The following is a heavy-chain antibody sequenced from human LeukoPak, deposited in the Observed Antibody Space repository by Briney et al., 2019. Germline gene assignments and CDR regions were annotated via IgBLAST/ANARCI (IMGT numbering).Heavy chain of an antibody. V-gene: IGHV3-64*04. CDR3: ARDPYSSTWSYGMDV. CDR2: VTSNGGST. J-gene: IGHJ6*02. Sequence: GGSLRLSCSASGFTFSSRSVHWVRQAPGKGLEYVSGVTSNGGSTYYADSVKGRFTISRDNAKNSLSTLRAEDTAVYYCARDPYSSTWSYGMDVWGQGTTVTVSS. D-gene: IGHD6-6*01. CDR1: GFTFSSRS.